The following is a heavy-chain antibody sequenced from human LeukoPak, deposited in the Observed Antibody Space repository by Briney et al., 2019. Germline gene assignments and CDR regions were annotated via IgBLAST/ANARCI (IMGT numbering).Heavy chain of an antibody. CDR1: GFTFNSYW. D-gene: IGHD2-2*01. Sequence: GGSLRLSCAASGFTFNSYWMNWVRQAPGKGLEWVANIKQDGAEKYYVDSVKGRFTISRDNAKSSLYLQMNSLRAEDTAVYYCASPYCSSTSCSTLHDFWGQGTLVTVSS. CDR3: ASPYCSSTSCSTLHDF. V-gene: IGHV3-7*01. CDR2: IKQDGAEK. J-gene: IGHJ4*02.